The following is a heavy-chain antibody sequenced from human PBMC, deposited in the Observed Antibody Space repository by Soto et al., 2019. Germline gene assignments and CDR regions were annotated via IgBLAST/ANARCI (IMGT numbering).Heavy chain of an antibody. CDR3: TTDHAAPDYYGSSGYIFDY. Sequence: NPGGSLSLSCAASGFTFSNAWMNWVRQAPGKGLEWVGRIKSKTDGGTTDYAAPVKGRFTISRDDSKNTLYLQMNSLKTEDTAVYYCTTDHAAPDYYGSSGYIFDYWGQGTLVTVSS. D-gene: IGHD3-22*01. CDR2: IKSKTDGGTT. V-gene: IGHV3-15*07. J-gene: IGHJ4*02. CDR1: GFTFSNAW.